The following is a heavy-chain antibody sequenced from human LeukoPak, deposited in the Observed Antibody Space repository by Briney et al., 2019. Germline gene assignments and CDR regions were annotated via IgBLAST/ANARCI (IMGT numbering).Heavy chain of an antibody. CDR3: ARDRPPGLTAP. V-gene: IGHV4-59*01. CDR1: GDSISSYY. D-gene: IGHD1-14*01. Sequence: SETLSLTCTVSGDSISSYYWSWIRQPPGKGLEWIGDIHYSGSTSSNPSLKSRVTISVDTSKNQFSLKLSSVTAADTAVYYCARDRPPGLTAPWGQGTLVTVSS. J-gene: IGHJ5*02. CDR2: IHYSGST.